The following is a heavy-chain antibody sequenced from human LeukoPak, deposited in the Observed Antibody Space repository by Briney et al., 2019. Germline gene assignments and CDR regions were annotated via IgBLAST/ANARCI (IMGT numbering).Heavy chain of an antibody. Sequence: PAGGSLRLSYAASGFTFSTYWMHWVRQAPGKGLVWVSRINSDGSSTTYADSVKGRFTISRDNAKNTLFLQMNSLRAEDMAVYYCARDRLAVMDYWGQGTLVTVSS. CDR1: GFTFSTYW. CDR3: ARDRLAVMDY. V-gene: IGHV3-74*01. CDR2: INSDGSST. D-gene: IGHD3-9*01. J-gene: IGHJ4*02.